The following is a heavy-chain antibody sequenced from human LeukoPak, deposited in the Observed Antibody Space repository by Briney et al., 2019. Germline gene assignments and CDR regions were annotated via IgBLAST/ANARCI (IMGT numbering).Heavy chain of an antibody. V-gene: IGHV4-34*01. CDR1: GGSFSGYY. J-gene: IGHJ5*02. CDR3: ARHPPSYYDILTGYYTPGAWFDP. CDR2: IYYSGST. D-gene: IGHD3-9*01. Sequence: SETLSLTCAVYGGSFSGYYWSWIRQPPGKGLEWIGSIYYSGSTYYNPSLKSRVTISVDTSKNQFSLKLSSVTAADTAVYYCARHPPSYYDILTGYYTPGAWFDPWGQGTLVTVSS.